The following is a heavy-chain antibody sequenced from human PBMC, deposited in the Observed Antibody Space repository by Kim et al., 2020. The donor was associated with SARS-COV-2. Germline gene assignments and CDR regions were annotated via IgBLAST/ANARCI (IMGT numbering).Heavy chain of an antibody. D-gene: IGHD3-10*01. CDR3: ARSPRWVGELFPLVY. V-gene: IGHV4-39*01. Sequence: SETLSLTCTVSGGSISSSSYYWGWIRQPPGKGLEWIGSIYYSGSTYYNPSLKSRVTISVDTSKNQFSLKLSSVTAADTAVYYCARSPRWVGELFPLVYWG. J-gene: IGHJ4*01. CDR2: IYYSGST. CDR1: GGSISSSSYY.